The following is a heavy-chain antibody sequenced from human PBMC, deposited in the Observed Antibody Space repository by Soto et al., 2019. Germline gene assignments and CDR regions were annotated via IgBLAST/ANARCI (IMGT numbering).Heavy chain of an antibody. Sequence: GSLRLSCAASGFTFSSYGMHWVRQAPGKGLEWVAVIWYDGSNKYYADSVKGRFTISRDNSKNTLYLQMNSLRAEDTAVYYCARTITYYYDSSGPNDAFDIWGQGTMVTVSS. CDR2: IWYDGSNK. CDR1: GFTFSSYG. J-gene: IGHJ3*02. V-gene: IGHV3-33*01. D-gene: IGHD3-22*01. CDR3: ARTITYYYDSSGPNDAFDI.